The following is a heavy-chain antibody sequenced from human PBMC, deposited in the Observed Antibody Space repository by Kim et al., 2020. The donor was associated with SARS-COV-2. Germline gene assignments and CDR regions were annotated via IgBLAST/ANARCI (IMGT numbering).Heavy chain of an antibody. CDR3: AKDIESFLYGDYASAFDI. J-gene: IGHJ3*02. D-gene: IGHD4-17*01. V-gene: IGHV3-9*01. CDR1: GFTFGDYA. Sequence: GGSLRLSCAASGFTFGDYAMHWVRQAPGKGLEWVSGISWNSGSIGYADSVKGRFTISRDNAKNSLYLQMNSLRAEDTALYYCAKDIESFLYGDYASAFDIWGQGTMVTVSS. CDR2: ISWNSGSI.